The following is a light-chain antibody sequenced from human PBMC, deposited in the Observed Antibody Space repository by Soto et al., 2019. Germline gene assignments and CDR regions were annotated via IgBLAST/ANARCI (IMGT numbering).Light chain of an antibody. CDR1: HNISPF. V-gene: IGKV1-39*01. J-gene: IGKJ3*01. CDR2: DIY. CDR3: VQTGITQT. Sequence: DIVVTLSPSSXSATVRHIVPSPCRASHNISPFLSWYQQRPGKXPXXLIYDIYNLQSGVPSRFSGSGYGTDFTLTRIRLQTEDCATYYCVQTGITQTFCAGTKVDI.